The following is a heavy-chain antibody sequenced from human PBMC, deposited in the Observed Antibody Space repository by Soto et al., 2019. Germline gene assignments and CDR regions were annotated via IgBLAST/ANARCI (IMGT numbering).Heavy chain of an antibody. J-gene: IGHJ6*02. CDR1: GFTVSSNY. D-gene: IGHD3-10*01. CDR2: IYSGGST. Sequence: GGSLRLSCAASGFTVSSNYMSWVRQAPGKGLEWVSVIYSGGSTYYADSVKGRFTISRDNSKNTLYLQMNSLRAEDTAVYYCASPKVRGYYYGMDVWGQGTTVTVSS. V-gene: IGHV3-53*01. CDR3: ASPKVRGYYYGMDV.